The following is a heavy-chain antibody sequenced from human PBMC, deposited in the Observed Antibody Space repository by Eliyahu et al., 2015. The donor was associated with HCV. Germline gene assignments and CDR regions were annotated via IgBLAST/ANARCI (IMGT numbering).Heavy chain of an antibody. CDR2: TYHRXKWYN. D-gene: IGHD3-3*01. CDR3: ARWDHDSGFFDL. V-gene: IGHV6-1*01. Sequence: QVQLQQSGPGLVKPSQTLSLTCVISGDSXSSNSSAWNWIRQSPARGLEWLGRTYHRXKWYNDYAVSVQSRMTIXPDTSKNQFSLQLNSVTPEDTAVYYCARWDHDSGFFDLWGRGTPVTVSS. J-gene: IGHJ2*01. CDR1: GDSXSSNSSA.